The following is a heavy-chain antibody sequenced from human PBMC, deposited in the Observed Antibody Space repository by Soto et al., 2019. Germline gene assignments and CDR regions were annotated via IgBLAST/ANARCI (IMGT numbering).Heavy chain of an antibody. J-gene: IGHJ4*02. CDR3: AREQRCSGGSCYSGGFDY. V-gene: IGHV3-33*01. Sequence: QVQLVESGGGVVQPGRSLRLSCAASGFTFSSYGMHWVRQAPGKGLEWVAVIWYDGSNKYYADSVKGQFTISRDNSKNTLYLQMNSLRAEDTAVYYCAREQRCSGGSCYSGGFDYWGQGTLVTVSS. CDR2: IWYDGSNK. CDR1: GFTFSSYG. D-gene: IGHD2-15*01.